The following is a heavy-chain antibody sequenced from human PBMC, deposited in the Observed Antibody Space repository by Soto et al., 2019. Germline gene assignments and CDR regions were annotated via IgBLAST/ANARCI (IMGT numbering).Heavy chain of an antibody. CDR1: GFSLSTSGVG. CDR3: AHRRAYCSGGSCSWSRNWYFDL. Sequence: QITLKESGPTLVKPTQTLTLTCTFSGFSLSTSGVGVGWIRQPPGKALEWLALIYWDDDKRYSPSLKSRLTITKETSKNQVVLTMTNMDPVDTATYYCAHRRAYCSGGSCSWSRNWYFDLWGRGTLVTVSS. D-gene: IGHD2-15*01. J-gene: IGHJ2*01. V-gene: IGHV2-5*02. CDR2: IYWDDDK.